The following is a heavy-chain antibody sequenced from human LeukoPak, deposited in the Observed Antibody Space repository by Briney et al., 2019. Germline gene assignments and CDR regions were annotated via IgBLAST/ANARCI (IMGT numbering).Heavy chain of an antibody. CDR3: ARSYYGSGRYGPQFDY. CDR2: IYYSGST. D-gene: IGHD3-10*01. CDR1: SGSISSYY. J-gene: IGHJ4*02. V-gene: IGHV4-59*01. Sequence: SETLSLTCTVSSGSISSYYWSWIRQSPGKGLDWIGYIYYSGSTKYNPSLKSRVTISVDTSKNQFSLKLSSATAADTAVYYCARSYYGSGRYGPQFDYWGQGTLVTVSS.